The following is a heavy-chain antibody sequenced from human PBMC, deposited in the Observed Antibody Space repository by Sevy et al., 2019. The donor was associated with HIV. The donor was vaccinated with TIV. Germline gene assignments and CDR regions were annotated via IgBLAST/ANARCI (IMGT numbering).Heavy chain of an antibody. Sequence: GGSLRLSCAASGFTVSRYAMHWVRQAPGKGLEWVAVISYDGSNKYYADSVKGRFTISRDNSKNTLYLQMNSLRAEDTAVYYCAREFSGRAFDIWGQGTMVTVSS. CDR3: AREFSGRAFDI. CDR1: GFTVSRYA. J-gene: IGHJ3*02. CDR2: ISYDGSNK. D-gene: IGHD3-10*01. V-gene: IGHV3-30-3*01.